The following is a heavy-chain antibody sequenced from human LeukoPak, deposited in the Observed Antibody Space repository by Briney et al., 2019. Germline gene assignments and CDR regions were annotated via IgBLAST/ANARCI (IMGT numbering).Heavy chain of an antibody. CDR2: ISGSGGST. Sequence: GGSLRLSCAASGFTFSSYVMSWVRQAPGKGLEWVSAISGSGGSTYYADSVKGRFTISRDNSKNTLYLQMNGLRAEDTAVYYCAKGQLPRRFEWAFDYWGQGTLVTVSS. CDR1: GFTFSSYV. J-gene: IGHJ4*02. V-gene: IGHV3-23*01. CDR3: AKGQLPRRFEWAFDY. D-gene: IGHD1-26*01.